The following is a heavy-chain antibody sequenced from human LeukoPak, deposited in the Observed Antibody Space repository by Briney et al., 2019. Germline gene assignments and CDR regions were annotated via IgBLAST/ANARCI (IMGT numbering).Heavy chain of an antibody. CDR2: IYYSGSH. V-gene: IGHV4-59*01. J-gene: IGHJ4*02. CDR1: GGSICSYY. Sequence: SETLSLTCTVSGGSICSYYWSWLRQPPGKGLEWIGYIYYSGSHKYNPSLKSRVTISVDTSKNQFFLKLSSVTAADTAVYFCARFHYYDSSGFDYWGQGTLVTVSS. D-gene: IGHD3-22*01. CDR3: ARFHYYDSSGFDY.